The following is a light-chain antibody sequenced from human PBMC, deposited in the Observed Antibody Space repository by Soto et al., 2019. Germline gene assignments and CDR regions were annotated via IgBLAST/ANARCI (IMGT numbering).Light chain of an antibody. CDR2: DAS. Sequence: EIVLTQSPATLSLSPRERATLSCRASQSVSSYLAWYQQKPGQAPRLLIYDASNRATGIPARFSGSGSGTDFTLTISSLEPEDVAVYYCQQRSNWPYTFGQGTKLEIK. V-gene: IGKV3-11*01. J-gene: IGKJ2*01. CDR1: QSVSSY. CDR3: QQRSNWPYT.